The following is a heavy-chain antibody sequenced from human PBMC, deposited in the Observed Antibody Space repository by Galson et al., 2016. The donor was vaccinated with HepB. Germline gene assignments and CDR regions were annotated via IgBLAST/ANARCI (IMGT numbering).Heavy chain of an antibody. CDR3: VRPRCWDGSRCSDTSFFDY. J-gene: IGHJ4*02. V-gene: IGHV5-51*01. CDR2: IYPGDSET. D-gene: IGHD2-15*01. Sequence: QSGAEVKKSGESLTISCEASGYTFTSYWIGWVRQVPGKGLEWVANIYPGDSETQYSQSFQGQVTISADKSSTTANLQWSSLKASATAIYYCVRPRCWDGSRCSDTSFFDYWGQGTLVTASS. CDR1: GYTFTSYW.